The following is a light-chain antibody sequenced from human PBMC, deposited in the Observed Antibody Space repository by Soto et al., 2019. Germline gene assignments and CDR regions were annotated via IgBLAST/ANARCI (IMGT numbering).Light chain of an antibody. V-gene: IGKV3-20*01. CDR1: QSVSSNS. CDR2: GAS. Sequence: ENVLTQSPGTLSLSPGERATLSCRAGQSVSSNSLAWYQHKPGQAPRLLIYGASSRATGIPDRFSGSGSGTDFTLTISRLEPEDFAVYYCQQYGRSPWTFGQGTKVDIK. CDR3: QQYGRSPWT. J-gene: IGKJ1*01.